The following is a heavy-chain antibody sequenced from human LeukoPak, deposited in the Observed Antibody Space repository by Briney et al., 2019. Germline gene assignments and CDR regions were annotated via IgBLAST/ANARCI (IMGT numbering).Heavy chain of an antibody. J-gene: IGHJ5*02. CDR3: AREIVVVPAAIAWFDP. CDR2: IYTSGST. V-gene: IGHV4-4*08. Sequence: SETLSLTCTVSGGTISTYYWSWIRQPPGKGLEWIVRIYTSGSTNYNPSLKSRVTISVDTSKNQFSLKLSSVTAADTAVYYCAREIVVVPAAIAWFDPWGQGTLVTVSS. D-gene: IGHD2-2*02. CDR1: GGTISTYY.